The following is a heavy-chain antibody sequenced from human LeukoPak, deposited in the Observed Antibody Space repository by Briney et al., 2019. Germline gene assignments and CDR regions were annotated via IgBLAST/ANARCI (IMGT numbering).Heavy chain of an antibody. CDR2: ISGSGGST. V-gene: IGHV3-23*01. CDR1: GFTFSSYA. CDR3: AKDQGYSSGSKDI. D-gene: IGHD6-19*01. Sequence: TGGSLRLSCAASGFTFSSYAMSWVRQAPGKGLEWVSAISGSGGSTYYADSVKGRFTISRDNSKNTLYLQMNSLRAEDTAVYYCAKDQGYSSGSKDIWGQGTMVTVSS. J-gene: IGHJ3*02.